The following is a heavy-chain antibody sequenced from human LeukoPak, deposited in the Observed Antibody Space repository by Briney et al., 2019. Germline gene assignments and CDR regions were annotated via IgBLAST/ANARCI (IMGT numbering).Heavy chain of an antibody. Sequence: SGGSLRVSCAASGVTFSSYVMSGVRQTPGKGLEWVSAISGSGGSTYYADSVKGRFTISRDNSKNTLYLQMNSLRAEDTAVYYCAKGDSSSSPYYMDVWGKGTTVTVSS. CDR3: AKGDSSSSPYYMDV. CDR2: ISGSGGST. CDR1: GVTFSSYV. V-gene: IGHV3-23*01. J-gene: IGHJ6*03. D-gene: IGHD6-6*01.